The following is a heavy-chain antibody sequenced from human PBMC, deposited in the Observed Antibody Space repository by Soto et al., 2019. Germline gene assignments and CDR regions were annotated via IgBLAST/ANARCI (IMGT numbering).Heavy chain of an antibody. Sequence: SLRLSCAASGFTFSTYWMNWVRQAPGKGLEWVANIKQDGSEKHYVDSVKGRFTFSRDNAKNSLYLQMNSLRAEDTAVYYCARMSSGYYFSGFDFWGQGTLVTVSS. V-gene: IGHV3-7*01. CDR2: IKQDGSEK. CDR3: ARMSSGYYFSGFDF. J-gene: IGHJ4*02. D-gene: IGHD3-22*01. CDR1: GFTFSTYW.